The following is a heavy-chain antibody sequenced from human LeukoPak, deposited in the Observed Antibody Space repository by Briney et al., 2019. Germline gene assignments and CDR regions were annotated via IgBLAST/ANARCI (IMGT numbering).Heavy chain of an antibody. CDR2: IHHSGST. CDR3: AKNYYDSSAYYSDY. Sequence: SETLSPTCTVSGGSISSSSYYWGWIRQPPGKGLEWIGKIHHSGSTYYNPSLKSRVTISVDTSKNQFSLKLSSVTAADTAVYYCAKNYYDSSAYYSDYWGQGTLVTVSS. CDR1: GGSISSSSYY. J-gene: IGHJ4*02. V-gene: IGHV4-39*01. D-gene: IGHD3-22*01.